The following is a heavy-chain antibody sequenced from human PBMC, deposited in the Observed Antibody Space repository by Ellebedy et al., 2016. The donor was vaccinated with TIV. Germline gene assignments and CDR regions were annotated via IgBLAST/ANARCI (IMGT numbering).Heavy chain of an antibody. J-gene: IGHJ4*02. Sequence: GESLKISCAASGFTFSDYTMDWVRQAPGKGLVWVSRIYNDGSSTSYADSVEGRFTISRDNPKNTVYLQMNSLRVEDTAVYYCVRDGSYDYGDYWGQGTVVTVSS. D-gene: IGHD3-16*01. CDR2: IYNDGSST. CDR1: GFTFSDYT. V-gene: IGHV3-74*01. CDR3: VRDGSYDYGDY.